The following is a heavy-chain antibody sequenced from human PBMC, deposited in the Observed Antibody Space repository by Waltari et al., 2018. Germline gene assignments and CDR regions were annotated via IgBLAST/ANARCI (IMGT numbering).Heavy chain of an antibody. CDR1: GGSISRSSYY. Sequence: QLQLPESGPGLVKPSETLSLTCTVSGGSISRSSYYWGWIRQPPGKGLEWIGSIYYSGSTYYNPSLKSRVTISVDTSKNQFSLKLSSVTAADTAVYYCARTSTRLAVGYYYMDVWGKGTTVTVSS. J-gene: IGHJ6*03. CDR2: IYYSGST. V-gene: IGHV4-39*01. CDR3: ARTSTRLAVGYYYMDV. D-gene: IGHD6-19*01.